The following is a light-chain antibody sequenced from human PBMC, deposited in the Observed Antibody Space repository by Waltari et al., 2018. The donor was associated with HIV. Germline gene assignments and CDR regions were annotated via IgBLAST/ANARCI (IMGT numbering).Light chain of an antibody. V-gene: IGLV1-40*01. CDR3: QSYDSSLSNWV. J-gene: IGLJ3*02. CDR1: SSNIAAGYD. Sequence: QSVLTQPPPVSGAPGQRVTISCPGSSSNIAAGYDVHWYQQLPGTAPKLLIYGNSNRPSGVPDRFSGSKSGTSASLAITGLQPDDETDYYCQSYDSSLSNWVFGGGTKLTVL. CDR2: GNS.